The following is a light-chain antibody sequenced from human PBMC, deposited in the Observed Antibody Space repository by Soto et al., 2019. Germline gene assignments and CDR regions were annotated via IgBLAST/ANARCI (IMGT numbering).Light chain of an antibody. CDR1: QSVSSSY. Sequence: LVMTQSPATLSVSPGERATLSCRASQSVSSSYLAWYQHKPGQAPRLLIYASSNRATGIPARFSGSGSGTDFTLTISSLEPEDFAVYYCQQRSNWQTFGQGTRWIS. V-gene: IGKV3D-20*02. CDR2: ASS. CDR3: QQRSNWQT. J-gene: IGKJ1*01.